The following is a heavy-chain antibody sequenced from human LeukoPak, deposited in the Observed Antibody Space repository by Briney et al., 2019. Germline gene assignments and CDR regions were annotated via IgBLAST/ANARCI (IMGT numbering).Heavy chain of an antibody. V-gene: IGHV4-34*01. CDR3: ARDSGSTFDY. Sequence: QPSETLSLTCAVYGGSFSGYYWSWIRQPPGKGLEWIGEINHSGSTNYNPSLKSRVTISVDTSKNQFSLKLSSVTAADTAVYYCARDSGSTFDYWGQGTLVTVSS. J-gene: IGHJ4*02. CDR2: INHSGST. CDR1: GGSFSGYY. D-gene: IGHD6-13*01.